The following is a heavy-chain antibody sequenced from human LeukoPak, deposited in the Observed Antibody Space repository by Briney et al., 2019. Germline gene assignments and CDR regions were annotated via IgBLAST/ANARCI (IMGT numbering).Heavy chain of an antibody. D-gene: IGHD3-9*01. CDR2: IYTSGST. CDR1: GGSISSGSYY. V-gene: IGHV4-61*02. CDR3: ARLNYDILTGSNAFDY. Sequence: SETLSLTCTVSGGSISSGSYYWSWIRQPAGKGLEWIGRIYTSGSTNYNPSLKNRVTISVDTSKNQFSLKLSSVTAADTAVYYCARLNYDILTGSNAFDYWGQGTLVTVSS. J-gene: IGHJ4*02.